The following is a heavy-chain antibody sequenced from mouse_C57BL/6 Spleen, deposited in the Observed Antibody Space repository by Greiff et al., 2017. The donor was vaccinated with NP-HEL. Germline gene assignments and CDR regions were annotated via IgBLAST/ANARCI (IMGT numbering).Heavy chain of an antibody. Sequence: VMLVESGPGLVQPSQSLSITCTVSGFSLTSYGVHWVRQSPGKGLEWLGVIWSGGSTDYNAAFISRLSISKDNSKSQVFFKMNSLQADDTAIYYCARPNWDDYAMDYWGQGTSVTVSS. D-gene: IGHD4-1*01. V-gene: IGHV2-2*01. CDR2: IWSGGST. J-gene: IGHJ4*01. CDR3: ARPNWDDYAMDY. CDR1: GFSLTSYG.